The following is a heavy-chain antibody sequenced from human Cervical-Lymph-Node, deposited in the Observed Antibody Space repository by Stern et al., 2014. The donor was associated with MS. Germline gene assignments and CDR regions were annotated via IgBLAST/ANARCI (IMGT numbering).Heavy chain of an antibody. CDR2: IYWDDDK. D-gene: IGHD3-22*01. V-gene: IGHV2-5*02. CDR3: DSSGYYKDDDYFDY. Sequence: ITLKESGPTLVKPTQTLTLTCTFSGFSLNNSGVGVGWVSQPTGKAPELLALIYWDDDKRYRLSMRRRLTITKDTSKNLVFLTMTNMDPDCVRRFYYDSSGYYKDDDYFDYWGQGTLVAVSS. CDR1: GFSLNNSGVG. J-gene: IGHJ4*02.